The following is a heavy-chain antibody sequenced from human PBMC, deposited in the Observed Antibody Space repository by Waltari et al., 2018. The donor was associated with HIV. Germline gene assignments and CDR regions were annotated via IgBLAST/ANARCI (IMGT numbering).Heavy chain of an antibody. CDR2: VYYSGKT. CDR1: GASINSENFY. Sequence: RLQLHESGPGLVKTSETLSLTCTVSGASINSENFYWAWVRQPPGKGLGWIANVYYSGKTYYNVSLKNRVTVSVDISKNQFSLKLRSLTAADTAIYYCARTHDHDRSGYSFDPWGLGTVVIVSS. J-gene: IGHJ5*01. CDR3: ARTHDHDRSGYSFDP. V-gene: IGHV4-39*06. D-gene: IGHD3-22*01.